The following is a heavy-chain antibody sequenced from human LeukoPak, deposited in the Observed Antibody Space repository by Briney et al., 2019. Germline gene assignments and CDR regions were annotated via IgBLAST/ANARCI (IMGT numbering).Heavy chain of an antibody. Sequence: PGGSLRLSCAASGFRFTNYAMTWVRQAPGKGLEWVSDIGGSGSSTYFADSVRGRFTISRDNSKNTLYLQMNSLRAEDTAVYYCARTYYYDSRGYYYKPDAFDIWGQGTMVTVSS. CDR2: IGGSGSST. CDR3: ARTYYYDSRGYYYKPDAFDI. CDR1: GFRFTNYA. D-gene: IGHD3-22*01. V-gene: IGHV3-23*01. J-gene: IGHJ3*02.